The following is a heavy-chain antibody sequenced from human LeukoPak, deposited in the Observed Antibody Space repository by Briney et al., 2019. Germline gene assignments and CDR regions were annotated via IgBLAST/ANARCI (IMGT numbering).Heavy chain of an antibody. J-gene: IGHJ6*02. D-gene: IGHD6-19*01. CDR1: GFTFSSYS. V-gene: IGHV3-48*04. Sequence: GGSLRLSCAASGFTFSSYSMNWVRQAPGKGLEWVSYISSSSSTIYYADSVKGRFTISRDNAKNSLHLQMNSLRAEDTAVYYCARDRVGVAVAGTTHYYYYGMDVWGQGTTVTVSS. CDR3: ARDRVGVAVAGTTHYYYYGMDV. CDR2: ISSSSSTI.